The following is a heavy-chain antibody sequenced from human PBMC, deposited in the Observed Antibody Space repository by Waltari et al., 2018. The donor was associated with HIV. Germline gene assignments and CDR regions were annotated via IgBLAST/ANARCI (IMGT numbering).Heavy chain of an antibody. V-gene: IGHV4-30-2*01. Sequence: QLQLQESGSGLVKPSQTLSLTCAVSGGSINTGGYSWSWIRQPPGKGLEWIGYIFQSGGPYYNPSLKSRVTISVDRSKNQFSLKLTSVTAADTAVYYCARTNTGSFYSGLDVWGQGTTVTVSS. D-gene: IGHD1-26*01. CDR1: GGSINTGGYS. CDR2: IFQSGGP. CDR3: ARTNTGSFYSGLDV. J-gene: IGHJ6*02.